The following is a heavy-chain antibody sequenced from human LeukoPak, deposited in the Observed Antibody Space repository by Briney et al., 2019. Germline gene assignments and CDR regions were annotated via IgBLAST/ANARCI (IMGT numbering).Heavy chain of an antibody. J-gene: IGHJ4*02. CDR2: VKKDASEK. CDR3: ARDTTMVRGVGDY. D-gene: IGHD3-10*01. V-gene: IGHV3-7*01. CDR1: GFTFSNNW. Sequence: GGSLRLSCAASGFTFSNNWMTWVRQAPGKGLEWVASVKKDASEKYYVDSVKGRFTISRDNSKNTLYLQMNSLRAEDTAVYYCARDTTMVRGVGDYWGQGTLVTVSS.